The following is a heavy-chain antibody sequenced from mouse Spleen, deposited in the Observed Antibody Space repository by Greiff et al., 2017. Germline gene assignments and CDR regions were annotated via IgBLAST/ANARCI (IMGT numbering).Heavy chain of an antibody. Sequence: EVQLVESGGGLVQPGGSLKLSCAASGFTFSSYGMSWVRQTPDKRLELVATINSNGGSTYYPDSVKGRFTISRDNAKNTLYLQMSSLKSEDTAMYYCAREYYGSSSAWFAYWGQGTLVTVSA. CDR1: GFTFSSYG. CDR2: INSNGGST. CDR3: AREYYGSSSAWFAY. D-gene: IGHD1-1*01. J-gene: IGHJ3*01. V-gene: IGHV5-6-3*01.